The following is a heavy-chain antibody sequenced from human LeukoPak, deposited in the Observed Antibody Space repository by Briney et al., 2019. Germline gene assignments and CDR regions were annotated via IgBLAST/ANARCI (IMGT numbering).Heavy chain of an antibody. V-gene: IGHV4-31*03. J-gene: IGHJ4*02. CDR2: IYYSGST. Sequence: PSQTLSLTCTVSGGSISSGGYYWSWIRQHPGKGLEWIGYIYYSGSTYYNPSLKSRVTISVDTSKNQFSLKLSSVTAADTAVYYCARSAGAKDDILTGYSYFDYWGQGTLVTVPS. CDR1: GGSISSGGYY. D-gene: IGHD3-9*01. CDR3: ARSAGAKDDILTGYSYFDY.